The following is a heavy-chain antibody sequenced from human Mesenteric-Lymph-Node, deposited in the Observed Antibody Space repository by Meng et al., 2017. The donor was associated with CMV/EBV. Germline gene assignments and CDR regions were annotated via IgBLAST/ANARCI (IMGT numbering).Heavy chain of an antibody. CDR3: AKRGPASPYFGY. CDR2: IYWEETR. J-gene: IGHJ4*01. Sequence: SFSGFSLSDTAVSGGWLRKPLGKVLEYHGVIYWEETRRYRPALESRLKINKDTSRNQEFLTMTNKDTVDTAKYYCAKRGPASPYFGYWGHGTLVTVSS. CDR1: GFSLSDTAVS. D-gene: IGHD2-15*01. V-gene: IGHV2-5*02.